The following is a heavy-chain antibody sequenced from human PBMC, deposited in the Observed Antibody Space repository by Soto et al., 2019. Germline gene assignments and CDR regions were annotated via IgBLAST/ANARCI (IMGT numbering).Heavy chain of an antibody. CDR3: ARAPYSTSSFFFDH. CDR2: INPNLGHS. Sequence: ASVKVSCKASGYTFTAFHMHWVRQAPGLGLQWMGIINPNLGHSNTAQRFQGRVAMTWDTSTSTVYMELSSLTSDDTAVYYCARAPYSTSSFFFDHWG. V-gene: IGHV1-46*01. D-gene: IGHD6-6*01. J-gene: IGHJ4*01. CDR1: GYTFTAFH.